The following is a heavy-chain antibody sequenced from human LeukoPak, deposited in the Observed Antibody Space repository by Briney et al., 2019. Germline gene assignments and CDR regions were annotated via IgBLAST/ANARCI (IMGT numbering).Heavy chain of an antibody. V-gene: IGHV3-64*01. D-gene: IGHD4-23*01. J-gene: IGHJ4*02. CDR3: ARGIRWASDC. CDR2: ITSNGGTT. Sequence: GGSLRLSCAASGFTFSSYGMVWVRQAPGKGLEYVSGITSNGGTTYYGNSVKGRFTISRDNSKDTLYLQMGSLRTEDMAVYYCARGIRWASDCWGQGTLVTVAS. CDR1: GFTFSSYG.